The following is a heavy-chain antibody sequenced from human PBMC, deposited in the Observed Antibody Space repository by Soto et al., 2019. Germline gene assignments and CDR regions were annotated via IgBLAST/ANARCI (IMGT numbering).Heavy chain of an antibody. J-gene: IGHJ4*02. V-gene: IGHV3-48*03. CDR2: ISSSGSTI. D-gene: IGHD5-18*01. CDR1: GFTFSSYE. CDR3: ARADTAMVFLDY. Sequence: GGSLRLSCAASGFTFSSYEMNWVRQAPGKGLEWVSYISSSGSTIYYADSVKGRFTISRDNAKNSLYLQMNSLRAEDTAVYYCARADTAMVFLDYWGQGTLVTVSS.